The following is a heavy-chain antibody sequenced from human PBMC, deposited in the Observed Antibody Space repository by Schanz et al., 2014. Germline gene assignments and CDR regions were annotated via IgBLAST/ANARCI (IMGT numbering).Heavy chain of an antibody. CDR1: GFIFSSYG. CDR3: ARDSGPYYDKSMDV. V-gene: IGHV3-33*01. Sequence: QVQLVESGGGVVQPGRSLRLSCAASGFIFSSYGLHWVRQAPGKGLEWVAFIWYDGSNKYYADSVKGRFTISRDNSKNTLYLQMNSLRAEDTALYYCARDSGPYYDKSMDVWGQGTTVIVSS. CDR2: IWYDGSNK. J-gene: IGHJ6*02. D-gene: IGHD3-9*01.